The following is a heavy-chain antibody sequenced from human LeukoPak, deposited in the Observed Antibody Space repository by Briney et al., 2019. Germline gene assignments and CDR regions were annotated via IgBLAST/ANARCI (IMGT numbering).Heavy chain of an antibody. CDR1: GFTFDDYA. D-gene: IGHD3-10*01. V-gene: IGHV3-9*01. J-gene: IGHJ5*02. CDR2: ISWNSGSI. CDR3: AKALLPYGSGSMYNWFDP. Sequence: GGSLRLSCAASGFTFDDYAMHWVRQAPGKGLEWVSGISWNSGSIGYADSVKGRFTISRDNAKNSLYLQMNSLRAEDTALYYCAKALLPYGSGSMYNWFDPWGQGTLVTVSS.